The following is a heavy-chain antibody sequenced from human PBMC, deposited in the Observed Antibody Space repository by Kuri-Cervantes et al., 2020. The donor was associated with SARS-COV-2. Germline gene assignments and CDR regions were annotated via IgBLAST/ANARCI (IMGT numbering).Heavy chain of an antibody. V-gene: IGHV3-9*01. CDR1: GFTFGDYA. D-gene: IGHD3-10*01. CDR2: ISWNRGTI. J-gene: IGHJ2*01. Sequence: SLKISCTASGFTFGDYAMHWVRQAPGKGLEWVSGISWNRGTIVYADSVKGRFTISRDNAKNSLYLQLNSLRAEDTALYYCAKKGIGYGSTLGYFDLWGLGTLVTVSS. CDR3: AKKGIGYGSTLGYFDL.